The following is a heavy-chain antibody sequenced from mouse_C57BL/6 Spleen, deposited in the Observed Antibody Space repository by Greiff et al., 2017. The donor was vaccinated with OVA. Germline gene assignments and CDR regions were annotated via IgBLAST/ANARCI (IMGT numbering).Heavy chain of an antibody. D-gene: IGHD1-1*01. V-gene: IGHV1-26*01. J-gene: IGHJ2*01. CDR1: GYTFTDYY. Sequence: EVQLQQSGPELVKPGASVKISCKASGYTFTDYYMNWVKQSHGKSLEWIGDINPNNGGTSYNQKFKGKATLTVDKSSSTAYMELRSLTSEDSAVYYCARGTVVAWDYFDYWGQGTTLTVSS. CDR3: ARGTVVAWDYFDY. CDR2: INPNNGGT.